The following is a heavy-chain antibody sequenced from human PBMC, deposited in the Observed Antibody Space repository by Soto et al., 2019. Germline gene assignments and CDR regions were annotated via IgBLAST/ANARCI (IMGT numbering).Heavy chain of an antibody. J-gene: IGHJ4*02. Sequence: GASLKVSCKSSGGPFSSYAISWVRQAPGQGLEWMGGIIPIFGTANYAQKFQGRVTITADESTSTAYMELSSLRSEDTAVYYCARAGYSGYDYRSRSPHDRVTVYYFDYWGQGTLVTVSS. CDR2: IIPIFGTA. D-gene: IGHD5-12*01. V-gene: IGHV1-69*13. CDR3: ARAGYSGYDYRSRSPHDRVTVYYFDY. CDR1: GGPFSSYA.